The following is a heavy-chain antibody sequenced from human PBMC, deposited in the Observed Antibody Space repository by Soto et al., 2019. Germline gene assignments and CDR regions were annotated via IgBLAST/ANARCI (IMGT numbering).Heavy chain of an antibody. CDR2: ISYDGSNK. D-gene: IGHD3-9*01. Sequence: GGSLRLSCAASGFTFSNYVMHWVRQAPGKGLEWVALISYDGSNKYYADSVKGRFTISRDNSKNTLYLQMTSLGAEDTAVYYCAREALRYFDWLLADDYFDYWGQGTLVTVSS. V-gene: IGHV3-30-3*01. J-gene: IGHJ4*02. CDR3: AREALRYFDWLLADDYFDY. CDR1: GFTFSNYV.